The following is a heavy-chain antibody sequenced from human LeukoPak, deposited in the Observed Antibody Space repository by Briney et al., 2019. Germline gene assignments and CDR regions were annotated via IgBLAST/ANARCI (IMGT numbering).Heavy chain of an antibody. D-gene: IGHD3-22*01. J-gene: IGHJ4*02. CDR3: AKSRVVVITTGIDY. V-gene: IGHV3-20*04. CDR1: GFTFDDSV. Sequence: GGSLRLSCAASGFTFDDSVMSWVRQAPGKGLEWVSGINWNGGSTGYADSVKGRFTISRDNSKNTLYLQMNSLRAEDTAVYYCAKSRVVVITTGIDYWGQGTLVTVSS. CDR2: INWNGGST.